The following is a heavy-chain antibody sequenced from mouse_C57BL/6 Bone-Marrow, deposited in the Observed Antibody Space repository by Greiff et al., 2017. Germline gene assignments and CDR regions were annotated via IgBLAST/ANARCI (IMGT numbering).Heavy chain of an antibody. V-gene: IGHV1-20*01. J-gene: IGHJ4*01. CDR1: GYSFTGYF. D-gene: IGHD1-1*01. Sequence: VQLQQSGPELVKPGDSVKISCKASGYSFTGYFMNWVMQSHGKSLEWIGRINPYNGDTFYNQKFKGKATLTVDKSSSTATMELRSLTSEDSAVYECARPLLFYDSSGYAMGYWGQGTSVTVSS. CDR3: ARPLLFYDSSGYAMGY. CDR2: INPYNGDT.